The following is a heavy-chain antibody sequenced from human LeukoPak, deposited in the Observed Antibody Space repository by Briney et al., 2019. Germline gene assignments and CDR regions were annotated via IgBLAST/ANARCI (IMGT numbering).Heavy chain of an antibody. D-gene: IGHD3-16*01. CDR1: GYTLTELS. CDR2: FDPEDGET. Sequence: ASVKVSCKVSGYTLTELSMHWVRQAPGKGLEWMGGFDPEDGETIYAQKFQGRVTMTEDTSTGTAYMELSSLRSEDTAVYYCATEKITIGPLDYYYMDVWGKGTTVTVSS. CDR3: ATEKITIGPLDYYYMDV. J-gene: IGHJ6*03. V-gene: IGHV1-24*01.